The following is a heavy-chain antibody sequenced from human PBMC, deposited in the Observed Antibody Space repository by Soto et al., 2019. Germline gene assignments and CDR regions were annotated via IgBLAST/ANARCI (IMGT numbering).Heavy chain of an antibody. D-gene: IGHD5-12*01. Sequence: GGSLRLSCAASGFTFSSYSMNWVRQAPGKGLEWVSSISSSSSYIYYADSVKGRFTISRANAKNSLYLQMTSLTAEDTAVYYCARGGSGYNYYYYGMDVWGQGTTVTVSS. V-gene: IGHV3-21*01. CDR3: ARGGSGYNYYYYGMDV. CDR1: GFTFSSYS. CDR2: ISSSSSYI. J-gene: IGHJ6*02.